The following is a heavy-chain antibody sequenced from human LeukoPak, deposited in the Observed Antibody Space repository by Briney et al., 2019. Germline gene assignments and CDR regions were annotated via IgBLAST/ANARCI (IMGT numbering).Heavy chain of an antibody. Sequence: PGGSLRLSCAASGYTFSTYSINWVRQAPGKGLEWVSSISGSGSYIYYADSVKGRFAISRDNAKKSLYLQMNSLRAEDTAVYYCARDRTFGGVDYWGQGTLVTVSS. CDR2: ISGSGSYI. CDR1: GYTFSTYS. D-gene: IGHD3-16*01. CDR3: ARDRTFGGVDY. J-gene: IGHJ4*02. V-gene: IGHV3-21*01.